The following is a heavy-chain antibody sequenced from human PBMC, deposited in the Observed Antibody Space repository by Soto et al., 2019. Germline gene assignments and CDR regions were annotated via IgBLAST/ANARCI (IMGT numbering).Heavy chain of an antibody. V-gene: IGHV5-51*01. J-gene: IGHJ6*02. CDR3: ARQYDISGTDIDV. Sequence: GESLTVSCKGSGYSFTSYWIAWVRQMPGKGLEWMGIIYPSDSDTRYRPSFQGQVTISADKSISTAYLHWRSLKASDTTNYYCARQYDISGTDIDVWGQRATVTVSS. D-gene: IGHD3-10*01. CDR1: GYSFTSYW. CDR2: IYPSDSDT.